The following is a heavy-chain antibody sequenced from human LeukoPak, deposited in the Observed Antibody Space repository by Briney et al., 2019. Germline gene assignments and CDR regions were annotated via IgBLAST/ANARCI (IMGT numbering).Heavy chain of an antibody. Sequence: GGSLRLSCAASGFTFGTYAMNWVRQAPGKGLEWVSGILASGSTTYYADSVKGRFTISRGNSKNTLYLQMSSLRAEDTAIYYCAKDRVPDGRWNFDFWGQGTLVTVSS. CDR1: GFTFGTYA. CDR3: AKDRVPDGRWNFDF. V-gene: IGHV3-23*01. CDR2: ILASGSTT. D-gene: IGHD1-1*01. J-gene: IGHJ4*02.